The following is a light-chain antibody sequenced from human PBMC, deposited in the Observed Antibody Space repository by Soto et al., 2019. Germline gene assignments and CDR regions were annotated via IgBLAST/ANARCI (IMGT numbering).Light chain of an antibody. CDR2: EVS. V-gene: IGLV2-14*01. CDR3: SSYTSGSTNWV. CDR1: SSDVGGYNY. J-gene: IGLJ3*02. Sequence: HSALTQPASVSGSPGQSITISCTGTSSDVGGYNYVSWYQQHPGKTPKLMIYEVSNRPSGVSNRFSGSKSGNTASLTISGLQAEDEADYYCSSYTSGSTNWVFGGGTKVTVL.